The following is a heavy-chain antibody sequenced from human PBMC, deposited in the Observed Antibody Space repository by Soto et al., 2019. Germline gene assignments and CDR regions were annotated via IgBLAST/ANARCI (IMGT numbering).Heavy chain of an antibody. CDR2: IYYSGDT. CDR1: GGSISSGDYY. CDR3: VRERAGVVDYYYYGLDV. J-gene: IGHJ6*02. D-gene: IGHD3-3*01. Sequence: QVQLQESGPRLVKPSETLSLTCTVSGGSISSGDYYWSWIRQPPGKGLEWIGHIYYSGDTDYSPSLKRRIIISVDTSKNQFSLKLTSVTAADTAVYYCVRERAGVVDYYYYGLDVWGRGTTVAVSS. V-gene: IGHV4-30-4*01.